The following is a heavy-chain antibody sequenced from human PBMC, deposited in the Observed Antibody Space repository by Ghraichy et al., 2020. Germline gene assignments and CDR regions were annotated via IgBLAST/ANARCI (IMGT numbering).Heavy chain of an antibody. CDR2: IYYSGST. J-gene: IGHJ6*03. Sequence: SQTLSLTCTVSGGSISSSSYYWGWIRQPPGKGLEWIGSIYYSGSTYYNPSLKSRVTISVDTSKNQFSLKLSSVTAADTAVYYCARHGAPIDYDILTGYYETDYYYYMDVWGKGTTVTVSS. CDR3: ARHGAPIDYDILTGYYETDYYYYMDV. V-gene: IGHV4-39*01. D-gene: IGHD3-9*01. CDR1: GGSISSSSYY.